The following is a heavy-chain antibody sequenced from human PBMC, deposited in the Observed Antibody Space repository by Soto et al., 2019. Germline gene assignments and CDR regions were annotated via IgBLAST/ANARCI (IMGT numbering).Heavy chain of an antibody. V-gene: IGHV3-23*01. Sequence: GGSLRLSCAASGFTFSSFVMSWVRQAPGKGLEWVSSVCVNGCNTYYADSVKGRFTISRDNSKNTLYLQMNSLRAEDTALYFGAKRLTEWRYGMDVWGQGTTVTVSS. J-gene: IGHJ6*02. CDR3: AKRLTEWRYGMDV. CDR2: VCVNGCNT. D-gene: IGHD2-21*02. CDR1: GFTFSSFV.